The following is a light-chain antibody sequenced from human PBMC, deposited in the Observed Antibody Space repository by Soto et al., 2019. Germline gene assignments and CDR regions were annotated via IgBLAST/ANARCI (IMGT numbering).Light chain of an antibody. J-gene: IGKJ5*01. Sequence: VQRPEPPSSLSASLGDTVTITGRASQTISNYLNWYQQKSGRAPELLVYAASNLQSGVPSRFTGSGSGTHFTLTISGLEPADFATYFCHQSYNTPITFGQATRLEI. CDR3: HQSYNTPIT. CDR1: QTISNY. V-gene: IGKV1-39*01. CDR2: AAS.